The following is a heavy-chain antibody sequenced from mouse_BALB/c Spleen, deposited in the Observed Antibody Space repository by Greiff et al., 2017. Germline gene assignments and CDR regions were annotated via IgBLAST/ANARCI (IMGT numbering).Heavy chain of an antibody. CDR3: ARDSGYGNPFAY. Sequence: EVQRVESGGGLVQPGGSLRLSCATSGFTFTDYYMSWVRQPPGKALEWWGFIRNKANGYTTESSASVKGRFTISRDNSQSILYLQMNTLRAEDSATYYCARDSGYGNPFAYWGQGTLVTVSA. J-gene: IGHJ3*01. CDR2: IRNKANGYTT. CDR1: GFTFTDYY. V-gene: IGHV7-3*02. D-gene: IGHD2-1*01.